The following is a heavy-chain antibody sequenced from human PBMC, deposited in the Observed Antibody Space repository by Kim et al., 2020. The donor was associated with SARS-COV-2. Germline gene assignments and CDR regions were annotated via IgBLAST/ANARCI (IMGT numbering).Heavy chain of an antibody. J-gene: IGHJ4*02. D-gene: IGHD5-12*01. CDR3: TTADIVATTFDY. Sequence: DYAAPVKGRFTISRDDSKNTLYLQMNSLKTEDTAVYYCTTADIVATTFDYWGQGTLVTVSS. V-gene: IGHV3-15*01.